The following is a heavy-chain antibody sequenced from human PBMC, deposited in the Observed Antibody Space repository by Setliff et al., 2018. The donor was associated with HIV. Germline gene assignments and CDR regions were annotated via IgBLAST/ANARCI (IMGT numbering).Heavy chain of an antibody. J-gene: IGHJ3*01. V-gene: IGHV4-34*01. Sequence: SETLSLTCAVYGGSFSGYYWAWIRQPPGKGLEWIGEIHHSGGTHYNPSLKSRVSIAVDQSKNQFSLNLNSTTAADTALYYCAGRGTYDASGYYFVAFHVWGQGTKVTVSS. CDR2: IHHSGGT. D-gene: IGHD3-3*01. CDR1: GGSFSGYY. CDR3: AGRGTYDASGYYFVAFHV.